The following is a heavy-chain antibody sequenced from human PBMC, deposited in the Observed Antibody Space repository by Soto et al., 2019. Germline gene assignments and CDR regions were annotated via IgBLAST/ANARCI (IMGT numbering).Heavy chain of an antibody. V-gene: IGHV4-39*01. CDR3: ARPNSGYDFYFDY. J-gene: IGHJ4*02. CDR1: GGSISSSSYY. Sequence: QLQLQESGPGLVKPSETLSLTCTVSGGSISSSSYYGGWIRQPPGKGLEWIGGIYYSGSTYYNPSLKSRVTISVDTSKNPFSLKLSSVTAADTAVYYCARPNSGYDFYFDYWGQGTLVTVSS. CDR2: IYYSGST. D-gene: IGHD5-12*01.